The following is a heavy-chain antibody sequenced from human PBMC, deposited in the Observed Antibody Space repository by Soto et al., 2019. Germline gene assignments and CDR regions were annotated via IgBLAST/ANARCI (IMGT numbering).Heavy chain of an antibody. CDR2: IKSKTDGGTT. Sequence: GGSLRLSCAASGFAFDNAWINWVRQAPGKGLEWVGRIKSKTDGGTTDFAAPVRGRFAISRDDSKNTLYLQMNSLRAEDTAVYYCAKDLQKRITMVRGVTNYPLDAFDIWGQGTMVTVSS. V-gene: IGHV3-15*07. CDR1: GFAFDNAW. D-gene: IGHD3-10*01. CDR3: AKDLQKRITMVRGVTNYPLDAFDI. J-gene: IGHJ3*02.